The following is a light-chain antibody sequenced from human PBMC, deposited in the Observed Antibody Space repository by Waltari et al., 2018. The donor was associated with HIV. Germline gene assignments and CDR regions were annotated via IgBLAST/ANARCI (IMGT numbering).Light chain of an antibody. CDR2: RNA. Sequence: QSVLTQPPSASGTPGQRVTISCSGSRSNIGKNFIYWYQQFPGTAPKLLIYRNARRPSGVPDRFSGSKSGTSASLAISGLRSEDEADYYCATWDDSLSGWVFGGGTKLTVL. V-gene: IGLV1-47*01. CDR3: ATWDDSLSGWV. J-gene: IGLJ3*02. CDR1: RSNIGKNF.